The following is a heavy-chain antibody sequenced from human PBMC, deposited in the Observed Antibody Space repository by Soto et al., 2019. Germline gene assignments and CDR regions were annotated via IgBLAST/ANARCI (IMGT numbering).Heavy chain of an antibody. V-gene: IGHV3-23*01. J-gene: IGHJ6*03. D-gene: IGHD5-12*01. CDR1: GFTFSSYA. CDR3: AKKGSGYDYDYYYYYYMDV. Sequence: EVQLLESGGGLVQPGGSLRLSCAASGFTFSSYAMSWVRQAPGKGLEWVSAISGSGGSTYYADSVQGRFTISRDNSKNNLYLQMNSLNAEDTAVDYCAKKGSGYDYDYYYYYYMDVWGKGTTVTVSS. CDR2: ISGSGGST.